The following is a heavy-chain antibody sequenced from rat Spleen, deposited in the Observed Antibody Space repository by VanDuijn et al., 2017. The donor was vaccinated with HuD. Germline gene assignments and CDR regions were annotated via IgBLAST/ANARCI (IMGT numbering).Heavy chain of an antibody. V-gene: IGHV5-29*01. CDR2: IIYDVSRT. CDR1: GFTFSSYG. Sequence: EVQLVESDGGLVQPGRSLKLSCTASGFTFSSYGLHWIRQAPKKGLEWVATIIYDVSRTYYRDSVEGRFTISRNNAKSTLYLQMNSLRSEDTATYYCARENYYSGDYWGQGVMVTVSS. CDR3: ARENYYSGDY. D-gene: IGHD1-1*01. J-gene: IGHJ2*01.